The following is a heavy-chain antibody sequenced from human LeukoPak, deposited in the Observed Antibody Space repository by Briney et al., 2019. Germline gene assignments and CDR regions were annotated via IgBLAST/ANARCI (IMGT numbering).Heavy chain of an antibody. D-gene: IGHD3-22*01. V-gene: IGHV1-69*01. CDR2: IIPIFGTA. CDR3: ARPTYYYDSSGYPQYYFDY. CDR1: GGTFSSYA. J-gene: IGHJ4*02. Sequence: SVKVSCKASGGTFSSYAISWVRQAPGQGLEWMGGIIPIFGTANYAQKFQGRVTITADESTSTAYMELSSLRSEDTAVYYCARPTYYYDSSGYPQYYFDYWGQGTLVTVSS.